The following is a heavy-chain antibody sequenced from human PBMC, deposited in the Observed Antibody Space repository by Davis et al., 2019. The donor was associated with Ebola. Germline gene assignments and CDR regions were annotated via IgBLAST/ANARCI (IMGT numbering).Heavy chain of an antibody. CDR2: INGNGDKT. CDR3: AKAAGPIGGWYFDY. D-gene: IGHD1-26*01. V-gene: IGHV3-23*01. J-gene: IGHJ4*02. Sequence: GGSLRLSCAVSGFTFRDYPMSWIRQAPGKGLEWVSVINGNGDKTYYADSVKGRFTISRDNSKNTLYLQINSLRVEDTAVYYCAKAAGPIGGWYFDYWGQGTLVTVSS. CDR1: GFTFRDYP.